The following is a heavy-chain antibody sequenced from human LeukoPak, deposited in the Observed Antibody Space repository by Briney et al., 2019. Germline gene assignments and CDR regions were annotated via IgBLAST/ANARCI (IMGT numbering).Heavy chain of an antibody. J-gene: IGHJ6*03. CDR3: ARGDCSSTICYSPMDV. V-gene: IGHV4-59*08. Sequence: SETLSLTCTVSGGSISSYYWSWIRQSPGKGLEWIGYIYDSGSTNYNPSLKSRVTISVDTSKNQFSLKVNSVTAADTALYYCARGDCSSTICYSPMDVWGKRTTVTVSS. CDR1: GGSISSYY. D-gene: IGHD2-2*01. CDR2: IYDSGST.